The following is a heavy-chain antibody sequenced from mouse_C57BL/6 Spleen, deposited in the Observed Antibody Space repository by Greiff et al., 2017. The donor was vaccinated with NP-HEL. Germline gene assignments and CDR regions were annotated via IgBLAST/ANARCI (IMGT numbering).Heavy chain of an antibody. CDR2: IYPRSGNT. Sequence: QVQLQQSGAELARPGASVKLSCKASGYTFTSYGISWVKQRTGQGLEWIGEIYPRSGNTYYNEKFKGKATLTADKSSSTAYMELRSLTSEDSAVYFCARRGFTTVPYYYAMDYWGQGTSVTVSS. J-gene: IGHJ4*01. CDR3: ARRGFTTVPYYYAMDY. V-gene: IGHV1-81*01. D-gene: IGHD1-1*01. CDR1: GYTFTSYG.